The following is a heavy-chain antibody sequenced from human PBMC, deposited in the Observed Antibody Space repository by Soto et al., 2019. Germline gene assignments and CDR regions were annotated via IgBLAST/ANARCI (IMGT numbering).Heavy chain of an antibody. CDR2: TTASNTHT. CDR3: ARGGYSSGYHY. Sequence: QVQLLQSGTEVKEPGASVKVSCKASGYTFTSFDISWVRQAPGQGLEWVGWTTASNTHTNYAQKLQGRVTMTTDTSTTTADVELRSLRADDAAIYYCARGGYSSGYHYWGQGTLVTVSS. J-gene: IGHJ4*02. CDR1: GYTFTSFD. D-gene: IGHD3-22*01. V-gene: IGHV1-18*04.